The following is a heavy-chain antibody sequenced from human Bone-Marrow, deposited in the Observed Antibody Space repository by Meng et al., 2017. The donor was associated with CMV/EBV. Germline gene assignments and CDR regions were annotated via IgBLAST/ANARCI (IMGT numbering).Heavy chain of an antibody. CDR3: VRVPPGYSYGFGT. J-gene: IGHJ4*02. V-gene: IGHV4-61*05. CDR1: GGSISSSSYY. CDR2: IYYSGST. D-gene: IGHD5-18*01. Sequence: SETLSLTCTVSGGSISSSSYYWGWIRQPPGKGLEWIGYIYYSGSTSYNPSLKSRVTISADTSKDQFSLRLNSVSAADTAVYYCVRVPPGYSYGFGTWGQGILVTVSS.